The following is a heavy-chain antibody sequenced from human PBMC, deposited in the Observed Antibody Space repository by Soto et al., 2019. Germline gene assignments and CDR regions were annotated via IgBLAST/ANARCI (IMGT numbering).Heavy chain of an antibody. Sequence: EVSCQGSGYTLPSYSMHLVRQGPGQRLEWMGWINAGNGNTKYSQKFQGRVTITRDTSASTAYMELSSLRSEDTAVYYCARVYGSGSYYTLAVFDYWGQGTLVTVSS. CDR1: GYTLPSYS. CDR2: INAGNGNT. CDR3: ARVYGSGSYYTLAVFDY. J-gene: IGHJ4*02. D-gene: IGHD3-10*01. V-gene: IGHV1-3*01.